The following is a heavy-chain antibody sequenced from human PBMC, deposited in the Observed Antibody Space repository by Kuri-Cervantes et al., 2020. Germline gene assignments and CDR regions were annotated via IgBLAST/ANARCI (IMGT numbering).Heavy chain of an antibody. V-gene: IGHV3-30*08. D-gene: IGHD6-19*01. CDR1: AFTFSRSA. CDR3: ARGWL. CDR2: ISSDESHI. Sequence: LSLTCAASAFTFSRSAMHCVRQAPGRGLEWVAVISSDESHIYYADSVKGRSTISRDSSKNTLYLQMDSLRAEDTAVYYCARGWLGGQGTLVTVSS. J-gene: IGHJ4*02.